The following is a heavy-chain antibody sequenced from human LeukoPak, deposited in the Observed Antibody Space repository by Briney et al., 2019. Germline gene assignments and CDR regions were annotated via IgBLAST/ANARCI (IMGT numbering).Heavy chain of an antibody. J-gene: IGHJ5*02. V-gene: IGHV3-30-3*01. CDR2: ISYAGSNK. CDR1: GFTFSSYA. Sequence: PGGSLRLSCADSGFTFSSYAMHWVRPAPGKGLEWVAVISYAGSNKYYADSVKGRFTISRDNSKNTLYLQMNSLRAEYTAVYYCARGPGGWYSSGWYSGWVDPWGQGTLVTVSS. CDR3: ARGPGGWYSSGWYSGWVDP. D-gene: IGHD6-13*01.